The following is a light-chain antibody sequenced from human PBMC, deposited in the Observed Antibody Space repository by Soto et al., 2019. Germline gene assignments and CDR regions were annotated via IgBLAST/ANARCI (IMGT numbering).Light chain of an antibody. CDR3: QQFGISPWT. CDR2: ATS. Sequence: IVLTQSPGTLSLSPGERATLSCRASQSVSSSYLAWYQQKPGQPPRLLIYATSTRATGIPDRFSGSGSVTNFTLTISRLEPEDFAVYYCQQFGISPWTFGQGTKVDIK. V-gene: IGKV3-20*01. J-gene: IGKJ1*01. CDR1: QSVSSSY.